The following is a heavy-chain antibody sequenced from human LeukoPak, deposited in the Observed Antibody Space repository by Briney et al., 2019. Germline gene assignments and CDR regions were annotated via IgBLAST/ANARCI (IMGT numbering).Heavy chain of an antibody. Sequence: ASVNVSCKASGYTFTGYYMHWVRQAPGQGLEWMGWINPNSGGTNYAQKFQGRVTMTRDTSISTAYMELSRLRSDDTAVYYCARDRPPYDSSGYPSDYWGQGTLVTVSS. CDR2: INPNSGGT. V-gene: IGHV1-2*02. D-gene: IGHD3-22*01. CDR1: GYTFTGYY. CDR3: ARDRPPYDSSGYPSDY. J-gene: IGHJ4*02.